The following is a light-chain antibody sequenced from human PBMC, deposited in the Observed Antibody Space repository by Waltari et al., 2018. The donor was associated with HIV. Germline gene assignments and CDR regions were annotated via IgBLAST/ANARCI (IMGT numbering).Light chain of an antibody. J-gene: IGKJ1*01. CDR2: WAS. Sequence: DIVMTQSPDSLAVSLGERATINCKSSPSVLYRSNNKEYLAWYQHKPGQPPKLLLYWASTRESGFPDRFSGSGSGTDFTLTISGLQAEDVAVYYCQQYYSTPWTFGQGTRVEIK. V-gene: IGKV4-1*01. CDR1: PSVLYRSNNKEY. CDR3: QQYYSTPWT.